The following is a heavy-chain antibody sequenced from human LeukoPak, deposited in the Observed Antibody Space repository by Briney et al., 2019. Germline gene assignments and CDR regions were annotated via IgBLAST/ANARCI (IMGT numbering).Heavy chain of an antibody. CDR1: GFTFSCYA. V-gene: IGHV3-30-3*01. CDR3: ARDSYGRDV. Sequence: GGSLRLSCAASGFTFSCYAMHWVRQAPGKGLEWVAVISYDGTNKYYADSVKGRFTISRDNSKNTLYLQMNSLRAEDTAVYYCARDSYGRDVWGQGTTVTVSS. J-gene: IGHJ6*02. CDR2: ISYDGTNK.